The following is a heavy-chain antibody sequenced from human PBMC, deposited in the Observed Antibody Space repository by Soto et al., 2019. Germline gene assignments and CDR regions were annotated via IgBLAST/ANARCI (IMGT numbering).Heavy chain of an antibody. D-gene: IGHD3-10*01. V-gene: IGHV4-31*03. Sequence: SETLSLTCTVSGGSISSGGYYWSWIRQHPGKGLEWIGYIYYSGSTYYNPSLKSRVNTSVDTTKNQYLLKLSPGTAAETAVYYCGGDGGFGDFDEGNNWFDPWGQGTLVTVSS. CDR2: IYYSGST. CDR1: GGSISSGGYY. CDR3: GGDGGFGDFDEGNNWFDP. J-gene: IGHJ5*02.